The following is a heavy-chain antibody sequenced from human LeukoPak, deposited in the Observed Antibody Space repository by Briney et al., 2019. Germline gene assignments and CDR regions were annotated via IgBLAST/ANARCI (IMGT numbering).Heavy chain of an antibody. Sequence: GGSLRLSCAASGFTFSSYSMNWVRQPPGKGLEWVSSISSSSSYIYYADSVKGRFTISRDNAKNSLYLQMNSLRAEDTAVYYCARPDLRAFDIWGQGTMVTVSS. CDR2: ISSSSSYI. J-gene: IGHJ3*02. V-gene: IGHV3-21*01. CDR3: ARPDLRAFDI. CDR1: GFTFSSYS.